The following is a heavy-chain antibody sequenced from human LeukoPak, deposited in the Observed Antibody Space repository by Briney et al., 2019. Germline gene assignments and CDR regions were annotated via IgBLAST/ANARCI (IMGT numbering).Heavy chain of an antibody. CDR3: ARQSLVDYSDSRGPFRWFDI. J-gene: IGHJ5*02. V-gene: IGHV4-59*01. D-gene: IGHD3-16*01. CDR2: IDHTGST. CDR1: GFTFSNAW. Sequence: GSLRLSCAASGFTFSNAWMSWVRQAPGKGLEWIGYIDHTGSTDCSPSLKSRVTMSVDTSKNQVSLKLSYVTAADTAVYFCARQSLVDYSDSRGPFRWFDIWGRGTLVTVS.